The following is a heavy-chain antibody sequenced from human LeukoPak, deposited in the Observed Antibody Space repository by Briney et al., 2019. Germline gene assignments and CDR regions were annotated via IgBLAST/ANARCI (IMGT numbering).Heavy chain of an antibody. CDR2: ISAYNGNR. J-gene: IGHJ4*02. D-gene: IGHD5-12*01. Sequence: ASVKVSCKASGYTFTSYGISWVRLAPGHGLEWMGWISAYNGNRKYEKKLQGRVTMTTDTATSTAYMELSSLRSEDTAVYYCARVMVATSSVFDYWGQGTLVTVSS. CDR3: ARVMVATSSVFDY. V-gene: IGHV1-18*01. CDR1: GYTFTSYG.